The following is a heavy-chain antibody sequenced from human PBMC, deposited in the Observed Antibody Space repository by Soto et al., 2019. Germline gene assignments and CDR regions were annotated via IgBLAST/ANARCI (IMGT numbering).Heavy chain of an antibody. CDR2: ISGSGGST. CDR3: AKDRYDCSSTSCYTGFDP. J-gene: IGHJ5*02. V-gene: IGHV3-23*01. D-gene: IGHD2-2*02. Sequence: GGSLRLSCAASGFTFSSYAMSWVRQAPGKGLEWVSAISGSGGSTYYADSVKGRFTISRDNSKNTLYLQMNSLRAEDTAVYYCAKDRYDCSSTSCYTGFDPWGQGTLVTVSS. CDR1: GFTFSSYA.